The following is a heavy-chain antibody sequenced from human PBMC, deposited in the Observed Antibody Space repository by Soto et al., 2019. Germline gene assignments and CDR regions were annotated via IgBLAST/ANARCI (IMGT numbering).Heavy chain of an antibody. V-gene: IGHV1-69*13. CDR2: IIPIFGTA. D-gene: IGHD6-6*01. Sequence: ASVKVSCKASGGTFSSYAISWVRQAPGQGLEWMGGIIPIFGTANYAQKFQGRVTITADESTSTAYMGLSSLRSEDTAVYYCARPLIAIAAQKGGMDVWGQGTTVTVSS. J-gene: IGHJ6*02. CDR1: GGTFSSYA. CDR3: ARPLIAIAAQKGGMDV.